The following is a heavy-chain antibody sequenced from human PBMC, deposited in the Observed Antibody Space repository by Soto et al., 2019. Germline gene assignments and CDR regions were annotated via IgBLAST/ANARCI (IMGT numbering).Heavy chain of an antibody. V-gene: IGHV3-73*01. CDR3: TRLVAYGDYVYGMDV. CDR2: IRSKANSYAT. J-gene: IGHJ6*02. D-gene: IGHD4-17*01. CDR1: AFAPSGSA. Sequence: GGSLSLCVAAPAFAPSGSAMGWVRLASGKLLEWVGRIRSKANSYATAYPASVKRRFSISRDDSKNPAYLQMNRLKTEDTAVYYCTRLVAYGDYVYGMDVWGQGTTVTASS.